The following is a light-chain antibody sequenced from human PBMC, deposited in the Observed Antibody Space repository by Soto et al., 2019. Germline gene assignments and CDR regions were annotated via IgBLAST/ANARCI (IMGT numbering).Light chain of an antibody. Sequence: DIQMTQSPSSLSASVGDSVTISCRASQSVSRNLNWYHQKPGKAPKLLIFASASWQSGIPSRFSGGGYGTEFTLPISSLQLADFATYYCCQRYHNSPTFGGGTKVDI. CDR2: ASA. V-gene: IGKV1-39*01. J-gene: IGKJ4*01. CDR3: CQRYHNSPT. CDR1: QSVSRN.